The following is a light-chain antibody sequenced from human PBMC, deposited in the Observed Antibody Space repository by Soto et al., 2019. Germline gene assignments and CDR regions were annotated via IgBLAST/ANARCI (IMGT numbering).Light chain of an antibody. CDR2: SNN. CDR3: ATWDDSLNGQIV. V-gene: IGLV1-44*01. J-gene: IGLJ2*01. CDR1: SSNIGSNT. Sequence: QPVLTQPPSASGTPGQKVTISCSGSSSNIGSNTVNWYQQLPGTAPKLLIYSNNQRPSGVPDRFSGSTSGTSASLAISGLQSEDEADYYCATWDDSLNGQIVFGGGTKLTVL.